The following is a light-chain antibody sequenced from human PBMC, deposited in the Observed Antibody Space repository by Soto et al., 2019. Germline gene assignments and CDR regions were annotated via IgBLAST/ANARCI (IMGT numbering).Light chain of an antibody. J-gene: IGKJ1*01. CDR2: GAS. CDR1: QSVSSN. Sequence: EIVMTQSPATLSVSPGDRATLSCRASQSVSSNLAWYQQKPGQAPRLLIYGASTRATGIPARFSGSGSGTEFTLTISSLQSEDFAVYYCQQYNNWPRTLGQGTKV. CDR3: QQYNNWPRT. V-gene: IGKV3-15*01.